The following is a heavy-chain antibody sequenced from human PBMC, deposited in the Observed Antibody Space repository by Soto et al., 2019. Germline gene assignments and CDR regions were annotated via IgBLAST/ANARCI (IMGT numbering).Heavy chain of an antibody. Sequence: GGSLRLSCAASGFTFSDYYMSWIRQAPGKGLEWVSYISSSGSTIYYADSVKGRFTISRDNAKNSLYLQMNSLRAEDTAVYYCARAHCTNGVCYNGLDAFDIWGQGTMVTVSS. CDR3: ARAHCTNGVCYNGLDAFDI. V-gene: IGHV3-11*01. CDR1: GFTFSDYY. J-gene: IGHJ3*02. CDR2: ISSSGSTI. D-gene: IGHD2-8*01.